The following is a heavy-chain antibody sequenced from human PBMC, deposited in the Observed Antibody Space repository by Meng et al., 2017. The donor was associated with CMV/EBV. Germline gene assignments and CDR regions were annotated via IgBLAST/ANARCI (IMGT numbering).Heavy chain of an antibody. Sequence: GESLKISCAASGFTFSSYWMSWVRQAPGTGLEWVANIKQDGSEKYYVASVKGRFTIFRDNAKNSLYLQMNSLRAEDTAVYYCARDMVVPATASYYFDYWGQGTLVTVSS. CDR3: ARDMVVPATASYYFDY. CDR1: GFTFSSYW. J-gene: IGHJ4*02. V-gene: IGHV3-7*01. CDR2: IKQDGSEK. D-gene: IGHD2-2*01.